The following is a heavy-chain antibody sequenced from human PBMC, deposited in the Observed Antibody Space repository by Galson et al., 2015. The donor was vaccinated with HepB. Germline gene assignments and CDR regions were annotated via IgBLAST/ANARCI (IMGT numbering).Heavy chain of an antibody. CDR2: ISSSSSYI. J-gene: IGHJ4*02. CDR3: ASETSPWFRELLPAGERSLDTRGSFDY. CDR1: GFTFSSYS. V-gene: IGHV3-21*01. D-gene: IGHD3-10*01. Sequence: SLRLSCAASGFTFSSYSMNWVRQAPGKGLEWVSSISSSSSYIYYADSVKGRFTISRDNAKNSLYLQMNSLRAEDTAVYYCASETSPWFRELLPAGERSLDTRGSFDYWGQGTLVTVSS.